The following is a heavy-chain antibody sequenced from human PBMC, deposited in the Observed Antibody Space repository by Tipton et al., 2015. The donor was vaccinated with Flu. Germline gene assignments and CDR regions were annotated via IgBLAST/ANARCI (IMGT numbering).Heavy chain of an antibody. CDR2: IDHSGTT. CDR1: GYSISSGYY. V-gene: IGHV4-38-2*02. J-gene: IGHJ4*02. D-gene: IGHD4-11*01. CDR3: ASHSYSRGRAGH. Sequence: TLSLTCTVSGYSISSGYYWGWIRQPPGKGLEWIGSIDHSGTTYYNPSLKSRVTISVDTSKNQFSPKLSSVTAADTAVFYCASHSYSRGRAGHWGQGTLVTVSS.